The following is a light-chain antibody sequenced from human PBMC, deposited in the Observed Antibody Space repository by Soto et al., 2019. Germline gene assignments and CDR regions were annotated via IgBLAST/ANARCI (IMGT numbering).Light chain of an antibody. Sequence: QSALTQPPSASGSPGQSVTISCTGTSSDVGGYNYVSWYQQHPGKAPKLMIYEVSNRPSGVSNRFSGSKSGNTASLTISGLQAEDEADYYCSSYTTRNTVLFGGGTQLTVL. CDR2: EVS. CDR3: SSYTTRNTVL. V-gene: IGLV2-14*01. CDR1: SSDVGGYNY. J-gene: IGLJ2*01.